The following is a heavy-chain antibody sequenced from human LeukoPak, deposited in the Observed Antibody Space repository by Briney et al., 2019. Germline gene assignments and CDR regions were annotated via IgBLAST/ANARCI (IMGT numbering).Heavy chain of an antibody. CDR3: AGGPTVTSLYYYYGMDV. V-gene: IGHV1-2*02. CDR1: GYTFTSYD. Sequence: ASVKVSCKASGYTFTSYDINWVRQAPGQGLEWMGWINPNSGGTNYAQKFQGRVTMTRDTSISTAYMELSRLRSDDTAVYYCAGGPTVTSLYYYYGMDVWGQGTTVTVSS. J-gene: IGHJ6*02. CDR2: INPNSGGT. D-gene: IGHD4-17*01.